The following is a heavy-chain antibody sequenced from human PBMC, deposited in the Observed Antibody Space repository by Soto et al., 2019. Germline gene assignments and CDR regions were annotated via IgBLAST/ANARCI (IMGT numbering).Heavy chain of an antibody. V-gene: IGHV4-31*03. CDR2: IYYSGST. CDR3: ARGYSSSWTVGYYYGMDV. J-gene: IGHJ6*02. CDR1: GGSISSGGYY. Sequence: KASETLSLTCTVSGGSISSGGYYWSWIRQHPGKGLEWIGYIYYSGSTYYNPSLKSRVTISVDTSKNQFSLKLSSVTAADTAVYYCARGYSSSWTVGYYYGMDVWGQGTTVTVSS. D-gene: IGHD6-13*01.